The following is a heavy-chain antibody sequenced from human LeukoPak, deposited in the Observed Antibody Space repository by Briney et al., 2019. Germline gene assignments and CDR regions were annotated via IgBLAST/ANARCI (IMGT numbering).Heavy chain of an antibody. CDR3: ANEIRPNDY. D-gene: IGHD4-17*01. J-gene: IGHJ4*02. V-gene: IGHV3-23*01. CDR1: GFTFSSSA. CDR2: ISNNGGYT. Sequence: GGSLRLSCAASGFTFSSSAMSWVRQAPGKGLEWVSAISNNGGYTYYADSVQGRFTISRDNSKSTLCLQMNSLRAEDTAVYYCANEIRPNDYWGQGTQVTVSS.